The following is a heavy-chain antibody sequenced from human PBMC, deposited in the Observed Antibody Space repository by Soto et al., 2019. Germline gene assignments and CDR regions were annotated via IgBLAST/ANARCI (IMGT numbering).Heavy chain of an antibody. J-gene: IGHJ5*02. D-gene: IGHD2-21*01. CDR2: INPSGGST. V-gene: IGHV1-46*01. CDR1: GYTVTSYY. CDR3: ASDGCDWFDP. Sequence: QVQLVQSGDEVKKPGASVKVSCKASGYTVTSYYMHWVRQAPGQGLEWMGIINPSGGSTSYAQKFKGRVTMTRDTYTSTVYMELSSLRSEDTAVYYCASDGCDWFDPWGQGTLVTVSS.